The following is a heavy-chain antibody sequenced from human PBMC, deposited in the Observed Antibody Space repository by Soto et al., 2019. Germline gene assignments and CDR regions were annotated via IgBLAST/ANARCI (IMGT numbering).Heavy chain of an antibody. D-gene: IGHD6-19*01. CDR3: ARDRIAVAGPFDY. J-gene: IGHJ4*02. Sequence: QVQLVQSGAEVKKPGSSVKVSCKASGGTFSSYTISWVRQAPGQGLEWMGRIIPILGIANYAQKFQGRVTIPADKSTSTAYMELSSLRSEDTAVYYCARDRIAVAGPFDYWGQGTLVTVSS. CDR1: GGTFSSYT. CDR2: IIPILGIA. V-gene: IGHV1-69*08.